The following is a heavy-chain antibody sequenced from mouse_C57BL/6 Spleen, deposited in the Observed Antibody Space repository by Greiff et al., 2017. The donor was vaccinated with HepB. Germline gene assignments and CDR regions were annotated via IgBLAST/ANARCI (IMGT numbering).Heavy chain of an antibody. CDR1: GYTFTDYE. CDR3: TRRSHDYDHPWFAY. D-gene: IGHD2-4*01. Sequence: QVQLQQSGAELVRPGASVTLSCKASGYTFTDYEMHWVKQTPVHGLEWIGAIDPETGGTAYNQKFKGKAILTADKSSSTAYMELRSLTSEDSAVYYCTRRSHDYDHPWFAYWGQGTLVTVSA. CDR2: IDPETGGT. V-gene: IGHV1-15*01. J-gene: IGHJ3*01.